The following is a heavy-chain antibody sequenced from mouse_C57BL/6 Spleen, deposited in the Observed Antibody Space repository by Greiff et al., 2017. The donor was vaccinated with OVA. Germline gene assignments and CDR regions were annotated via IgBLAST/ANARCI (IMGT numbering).Heavy chain of an antibody. CDR3: ALYGYDGDFDY. CDR2: IYPSDSEP. Sequence: QVQLQQPGAELVRPGSSVKLSCKASGYTFTSYWMDWVKQRPGQGLEWIGNIYPSDSEPHYNQKFKDKATLTVDKSSSTAYMQLSSLTSADSAVSYCALYGYDGDFDYWGQGTTLTVSS. J-gene: IGHJ2*01. D-gene: IGHD2-2*01. V-gene: IGHV1-61*01. CDR1: GYTFTSYW.